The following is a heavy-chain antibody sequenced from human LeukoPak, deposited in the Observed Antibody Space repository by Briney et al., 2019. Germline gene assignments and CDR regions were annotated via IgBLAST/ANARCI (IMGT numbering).Heavy chain of an antibody. V-gene: IGHV3-23*01. D-gene: IGHD5-24*01. CDR1: GFTFSSYA. Sequence: GGSLRLSCAASGFTFSSYAMSWVRQAPGKGLEWVSAISGSGGNTYYADSVKGRFTISRDNSKNTLYLQMNSLRAEDTAVYYCARGRDGYSGNYWGQGTLVTVSS. J-gene: IGHJ4*02. CDR3: ARGRDGYSGNY. CDR2: ISGSGGNT.